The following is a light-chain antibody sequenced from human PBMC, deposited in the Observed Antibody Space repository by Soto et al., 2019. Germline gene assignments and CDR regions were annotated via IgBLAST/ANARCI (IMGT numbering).Light chain of an antibody. CDR2: EAS. V-gene: IGKV1-5*01. Sequence: VDRVTITCRASQSISSWLAWYQQKPGKAPKLFIHEASRLESGVPSRFSGSGYGTQFALTISSLQADDLATYYCQQYDTYFRTFGQGTKVDIK. J-gene: IGKJ1*01. CDR3: QQYDTYFRT. CDR1: QSISSW.